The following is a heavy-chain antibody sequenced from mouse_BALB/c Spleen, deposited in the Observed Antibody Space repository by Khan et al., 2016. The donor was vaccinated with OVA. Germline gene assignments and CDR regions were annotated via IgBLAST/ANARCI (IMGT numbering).Heavy chain of an antibody. CDR2: IFPGTGTT. V-gene: IGHV1S132*01. J-gene: IGHJ3*01. Sequence: QVQLQQSGAELVKPGASVKLSCKTSGYTFTNYWIQWIKQRPGQGLGWIGQIFPGTGTTYYNQNFKGKATLTVDTSSNTAYMHLSSLTSEDSAVDFCARGYFGNYEFVYWGQGTLVTVSP. CDR1: GYTFTNYW. D-gene: IGHD2-1*01. CDR3: ARGYFGNYEFVY.